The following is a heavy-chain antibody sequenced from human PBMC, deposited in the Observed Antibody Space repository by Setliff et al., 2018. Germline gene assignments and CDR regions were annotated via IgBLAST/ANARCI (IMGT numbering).Heavy chain of an antibody. V-gene: IGHV3-9*01. CDR1: GFTFDDYA. J-gene: IGHJ4*02. CDR3: ARDGGEY. D-gene: IGHD3-16*01. CDR2: ISWNSGSI. Sequence: GGSLRLSCAASGFTFDDYAMHWVRQAPGKGLEWVSGISWNSGSIGYADSVKGRFTISRDNAKNSLYLQMNSLRAEDTAVYYCARDGGEYWGQGKLVTVSS.